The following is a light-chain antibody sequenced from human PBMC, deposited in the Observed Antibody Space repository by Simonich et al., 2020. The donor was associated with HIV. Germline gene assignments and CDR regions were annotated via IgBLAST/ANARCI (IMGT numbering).Light chain of an antibody. V-gene: IGKV3-15*01. CDR2: SAS. CDR3: QQYNKWPYT. CDR1: QSVSSN. Sequence: EIVMTQSPATLSVSPGERATPPCRASQSVSSNLSWYQQKPGQAPRLLIYSASTRATGIPARFSGSGSGTEFTLTISSMQSEDFAVYYCQQYNKWPYTFGQGTKLEIK. J-gene: IGKJ2*01.